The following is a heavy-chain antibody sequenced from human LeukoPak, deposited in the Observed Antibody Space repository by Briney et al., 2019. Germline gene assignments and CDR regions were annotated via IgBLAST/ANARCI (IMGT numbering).Heavy chain of an antibody. Sequence: ASVKVSCKASGYTFTGYYMHWVRQASGQGLEWMGWINPNSGGTNYAQKFQGRVTMTRDTSISTAYMELSRLRSDDTAVYYCARDLKYYCSSTSCPGYSSSWYGGFGYWGQGALVTVSS. CDR3: ARDLKYYCSSTSCPGYSSSWYGGFGY. V-gene: IGHV1-2*02. J-gene: IGHJ4*02. CDR1: GYTFTGYY. CDR2: INPNSGGT. D-gene: IGHD2-2*01.